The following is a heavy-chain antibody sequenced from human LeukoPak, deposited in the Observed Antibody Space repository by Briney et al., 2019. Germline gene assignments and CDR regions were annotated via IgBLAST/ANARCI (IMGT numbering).Heavy chain of an antibody. CDR2: ISYDGSNK. Sequence: PGGSLRLSCAASGVTFSSYAMHWVRQAPGKGLEWGAVISYDGSNKYYADSVKGRFTISRDNSKNTLYLQMNSLRAEDTAVYYCAKGGYCSSTSCYLNDYWGQGTLVTVSS. V-gene: IGHV3-30-3*01. D-gene: IGHD2-2*01. CDR1: GVTFSSYA. J-gene: IGHJ4*02. CDR3: AKGGYCSSTSCYLNDY.